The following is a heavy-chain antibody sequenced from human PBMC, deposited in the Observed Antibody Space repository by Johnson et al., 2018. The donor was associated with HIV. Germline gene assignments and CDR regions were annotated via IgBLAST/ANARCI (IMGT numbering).Heavy chain of an antibody. V-gene: IGHV3-30-3*01. CDR3: ARDLVGGSYLLGAFDI. D-gene: IGHD1-26*01. J-gene: IGHJ3*02. CDR2: ISYDGINK. Sequence: EQLVESGGGVVQPGRSLRLSCAASGFSFSYYAMHWVSQAPGQGLEWVAVISYDGINKYYAQSVKGRFTISRDNSKKTLYLQMNSLRAEDTAVYNCARDLVGGSYLLGAFDIWGQGTMVTVSS. CDR1: GFSFSYYA.